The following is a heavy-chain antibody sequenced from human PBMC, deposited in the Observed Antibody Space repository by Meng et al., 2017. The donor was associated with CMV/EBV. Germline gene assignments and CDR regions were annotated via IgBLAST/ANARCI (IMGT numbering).Heavy chain of an antibody. CDR2: IRYDGSNK. J-gene: IGHJ4*02. Sequence: GGSLRLSCAASGFTFSSYGMHWVRQAPGKGLEWVAFIRYDGSNKYYADSVKGRFTISRDNSKNTLYLQMNSLRAEDTAVYYCARDRDYYDSSGPYWGQGTLVTVSS. D-gene: IGHD3-22*01. V-gene: IGHV3-30*02. CDR3: ARDRDYYDSSGPY. CDR1: GFTFSSYG.